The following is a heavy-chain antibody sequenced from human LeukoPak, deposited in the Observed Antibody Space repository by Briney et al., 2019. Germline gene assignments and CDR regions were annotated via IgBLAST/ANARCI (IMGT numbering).Heavy chain of an antibody. D-gene: IGHD5-12*01. J-gene: IGHJ4*02. CDR2: ISSSSSYI. CDR1: GFTFSSYS. V-gene: IGHV3-21*01. CDR3: ARGLRGWLQFPAFDY. Sequence: GGSLRLSCVASGFTFSSYSMNWVRQAPGKGLEWVSSISSSSSYIYYADSVKGRFTISRDNAKNSLYLQMNSLRAEDTAVYYCARGLRGWLQFPAFDYWGQGTLVTVSS.